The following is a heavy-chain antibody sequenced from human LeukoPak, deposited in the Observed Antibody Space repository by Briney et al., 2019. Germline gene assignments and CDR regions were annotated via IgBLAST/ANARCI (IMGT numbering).Heavy chain of an antibody. V-gene: IGHV4-34*01. CDR3: AQTNCSSTSCYSLAFDI. CDR1: GGSFSGYY. J-gene: IGHJ3*02. CDR2: INHSGST. Sequence: SETLYLTCAVYGGSFSGYYWSWIRQPPGKGLEWIGEINHSGSTNYNPSLKSRVTISVDTSKNQFSLKLSSVTAADTAVYYCAQTNCSSTSCYSLAFDIWGQGTMVTVSS. D-gene: IGHD2-2*01.